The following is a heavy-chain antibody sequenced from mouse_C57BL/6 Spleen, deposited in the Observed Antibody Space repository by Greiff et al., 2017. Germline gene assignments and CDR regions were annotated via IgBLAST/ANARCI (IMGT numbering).Heavy chain of an antibody. D-gene: IGHD1-1*01. CDR2: INPNYGTT. J-gene: IGHJ2*01. CDR1: GYSFTDYN. V-gene: IGHV1-39*01. CDR3: ARSVYGSRLHYCDY. Sequence: VQLQQSGPELVKPGASVKISCKASGYSFTDYNMNWVKQSNGKSLEWIGVINPNYGTTSYNQKFKGKATLTVDQSSSTAYIQLTSRTSEDSAVDYCARSVYGSRLHYCDYWGQGTTLTVSS.